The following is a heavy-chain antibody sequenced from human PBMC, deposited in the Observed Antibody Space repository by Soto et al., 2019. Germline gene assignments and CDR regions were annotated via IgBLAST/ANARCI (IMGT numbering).Heavy chain of an antibody. Sequence: SVKVSCKASGGTFSSYAISWVRQAPGQGLEWMGGIIPIFGTANYAQKFQGRVTITADESTGTAYMELSSLRSEDTAVYYCASTRGDSSGYSGFDYWGQGTLVTVSS. CDR1: GGTFSSYA. CDR3: ASTRGDSSGYSGFDY. V-gene: IGHV1-69*13. CDR2: IIPIFGTA. D-gene: IGHD3-22*01. J-gene: IGHJ4*02.